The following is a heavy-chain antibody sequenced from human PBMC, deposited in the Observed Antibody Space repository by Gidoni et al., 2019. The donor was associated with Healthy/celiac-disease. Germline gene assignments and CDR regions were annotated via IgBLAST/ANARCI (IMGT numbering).Heavy chain of an antibody. CDR1: GGSFSGYY. J-gene: IGHJ4*02. D-gene: IGHD6-19*01. CDR3: ARIRGWQWLLDY. Sequence: QVQLQQWGAGLLKPSETLSLTCAAYGGSFSGYYWRWIRQPPGKGLEWIGEINHSGSPNYHPSLKSRVTIAVDTSKNQFSRKLSSVTAADTAVYYCARIRGWQWLLDYWGQGTLVTVSS. CDR2: INHSGSP. V-gene: IGHV4-34*01.